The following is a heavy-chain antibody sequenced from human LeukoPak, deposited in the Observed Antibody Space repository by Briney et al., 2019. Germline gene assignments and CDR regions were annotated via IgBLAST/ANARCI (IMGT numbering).Heavy chain of an antibody. J-gene: IGHJ3*02. V-gene: IGHV4-4*02. CDR1: GGSISSSNW. CDR2: IYHSGST. Sequence: SGTLSLTCAVSGGSISSSNWWSWVRQPPGKGLEWIGEIYHSGSTNYNPSLKSRVTISVDTSKNQFSLKLSSVTAGDTAVYYCARVQWELPTTGAFDIWGQGTMVTVSS. CDR3: ARVQWELPTTGAFDI. D-gene: IGHD1-26*01.